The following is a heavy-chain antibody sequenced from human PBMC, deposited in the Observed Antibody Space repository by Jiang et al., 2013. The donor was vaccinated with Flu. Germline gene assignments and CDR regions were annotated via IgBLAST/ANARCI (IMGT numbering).Heavy chain of an antibody. CDR3: ASFFPSWSGYYNAFDY. V-gene: IGHV4-39*07. D-gene: IGHD3-3*01. CDR2: IYSSGNS. CDR1: GVSISSSSYF. J-gene: IGHJ4*02. Sequence: LLKPSETLSLTCTVSGVSISSSSYFWGWIRQPPGKGLEWIGAIYSSGNSYYNPSLRSRVTMSVDTSENQFSLRLTSVTAADTAVYHCASFFPSWSGYYNAFDYWAREPWSPS.